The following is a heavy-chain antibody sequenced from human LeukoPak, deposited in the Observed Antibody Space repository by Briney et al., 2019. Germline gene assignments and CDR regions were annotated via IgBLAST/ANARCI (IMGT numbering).Heavy chain of an antibody. J-gene: IGHJ3*02. Sequence: PSETLSLTCTVSGGSISSSSYYWGWIRQPPGKGLEWIGSIYYSGSTYYNPSLKSRVTISVDTSKNQFSLKLSSVTAADTAVYYCARDKGVIDAFDIWGQGTMDTVSS. CDR2: IYYSGST. CDR1: GGSISSSSYY. CDR3: ARDKGVIDAFDI. V-gene: IGHV4-39*07. D-gene: IGHD3-10*01.